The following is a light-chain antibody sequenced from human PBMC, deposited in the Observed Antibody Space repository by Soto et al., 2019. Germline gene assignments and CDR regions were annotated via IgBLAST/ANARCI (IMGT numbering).Light chain of an antibody. Sequence: QSALTQPASVSGSPGQSITISCTGTSSDVGGYNYVSWYQQHPGKAPKLMIYDVSNRPSGVSNRFSGSKSGNTASLTISGLQAEDEADYYCSSYTRSSTLENYVFGTGTKVSVL. J-gene: IGLJ1*01. V-gene: IGLV2-14*01. CDR3: SSYTRSSTLENYV. CDR2: DVS. CDR1: SSDVGGYNY.